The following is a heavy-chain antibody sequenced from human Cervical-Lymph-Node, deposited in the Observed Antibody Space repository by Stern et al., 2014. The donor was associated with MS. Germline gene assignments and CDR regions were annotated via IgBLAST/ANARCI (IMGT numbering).Heavy chain of an antibody. V-gene: IGHV3-23*01. Sequence: VQLLESGGTLVQPGGSLRLSCAASGFTFSSYAMRCVRQAPAKGLESVAVISGSDGSTFYADSVKGRFTISRDNSKNTLFLQMNSLRAEDTAVYYCAKVYGSGPFDYWGQGTLVTVSS. CDR2: ISGSDGST. J-gene: IGHJ4*02. CDR1: GFTFSSYA. CDR3: AKVYGSGPFDY. D-gene: IGHD6-19*01.